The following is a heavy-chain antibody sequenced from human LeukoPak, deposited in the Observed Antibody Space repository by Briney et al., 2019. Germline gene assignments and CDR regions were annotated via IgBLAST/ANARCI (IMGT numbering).Heavy chain of an antibody. CDR1: GFISSSYW. D-gene: IGHD2-15*01. CDR2: INTDGFST. CDR3: ARDHLLYCSGGSCYSGGSDY. J-gene: IGHJ4*02. Sequence: PGGSLRLSCAASGFISSSYWMHWVRQPPGKGLVYIACINTDGFSTSYADSVKGRFTISRDNAKNTLYLQMNSLRAEDTAVYYCARDHLLYCSGGSCYSGGSDYWGQGTLVTVSS. V-gene: IGHV3-74*01.